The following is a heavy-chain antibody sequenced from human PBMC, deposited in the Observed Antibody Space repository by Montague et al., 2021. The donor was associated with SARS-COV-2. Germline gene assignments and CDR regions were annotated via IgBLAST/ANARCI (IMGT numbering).Heavy chain of an antibody. V-gene: IGHV3-74*03. CDR3: LRVLNYGLGSSDGDFDY. D-gene: IGHD3-10*01. CDR1: GFNFGFYW. Sequence: SLRLSCAASGFNFGFYWMHWVRQAPGKGLVWVSHIDGDGRSTTYANSVAGRFTISRDNAKNTLFLQMNSLRAEDTAVYYCLRVLNYGLGSSDGDFDYWGQGALVTVSS. CDR2: IDGDGRST. J-gene: IGHJ4*02.